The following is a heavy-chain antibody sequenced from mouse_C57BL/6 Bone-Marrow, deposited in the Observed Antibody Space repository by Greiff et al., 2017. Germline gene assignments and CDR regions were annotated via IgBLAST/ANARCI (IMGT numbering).Heavy chain of an antibody. J-gene: IGHJ1*01. CDR3: ASHGDYYGSSYWYFDD. CDR1: GFTFSSYG. D-gene: IGHD1-1*01. V-gene: IGHV5-6*01. Sequence: EVQRVESGGDLVKPGGSLKLSCAASGFTFSSYGMSWVRQTQDKRLEWVATISSGGSYTYYPDSVKGRFTISRDNAKNTLYLQMSSLKSEDTAMYYCASHGDYYGSSYWYFDDWGPGTTVTVSS. CDR2: ISSGGSYT.